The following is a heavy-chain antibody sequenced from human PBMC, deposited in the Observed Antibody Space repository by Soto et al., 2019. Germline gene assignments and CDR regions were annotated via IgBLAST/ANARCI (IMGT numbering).Heavy chain of an antibody. V-gene: IGHV1-69*13. Sequence: ASVKVSCKASGGTFSNYTISWVRQAPGQGLEWMGGIIPVFGTTDYEQKFQGRVTITADGSTSTAYMKLSSLRSADTAVYYCARSSPYIVVRKPTGNQDYYGMDVWGQGTTVTVSS. D-gene: IGHD2-2*01. CDR1: GGTFSNYT. CDR2: IIPVFGTT. CDR3: ARSSPYIVVRKPTGNQDYYGMDV. J-gene: IGHJ6*02.